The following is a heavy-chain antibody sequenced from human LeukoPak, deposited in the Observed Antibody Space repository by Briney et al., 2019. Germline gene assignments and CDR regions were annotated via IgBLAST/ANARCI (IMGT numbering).Heavy chain of an antibody. CDR1: GYTFTSYD. D-gene: IGHD2-2*01. V-gene: IGHV1-8*03. CDR3: ARSHQDWLIPASTFGY. Sequence: GASVKVSCKTSGYTFTSYDINWVRQATGQGLEWMGWMNPNSGNTAYAQKFQGRVAITRNTSISTAYMELSSLRSEDTAVYYCARSHQDWLIPASTFGYWGQGTLVTVSS. J-gene: IGHJ4*02. CDR2: MNPNSGNT.